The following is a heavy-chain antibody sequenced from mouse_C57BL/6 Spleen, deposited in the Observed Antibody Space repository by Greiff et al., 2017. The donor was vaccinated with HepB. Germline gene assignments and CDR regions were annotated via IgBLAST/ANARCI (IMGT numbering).Heavy chain of an antibody. CDR3: ARNDDITGDFYYFDY. V-gene: IGHV2-2*01. J-gene: IGHJ2*01. Sequence: QVQLQQSGPGLVQPSQSLSITCTVSGFSLTSYGVHWVRQSPGKGLEWLGVIWSGGSTDYNAAFISRLSISKDNSKSQVFFKMNSLQADDTAIYYCARNDDITGDFYYFDYWGQGTTLTVSS. D-gene: IGHD1-3*01. CDR1: GFSLTSYG. CDR2: IWSGGST.